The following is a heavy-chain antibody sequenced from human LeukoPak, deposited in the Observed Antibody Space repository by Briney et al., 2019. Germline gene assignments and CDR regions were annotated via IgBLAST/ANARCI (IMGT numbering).Heavy chain of an antibody. J-gene: IGHJ4*02. CDR3: AKDVGLVTARFYSFDY. CDR1: GFTFSTYG. D-gene: IGHD2-21*02. Sequence: GGSLRLSCAGSGFTFSTYGMSWVRQAPGKGLEWVSSISGSGRTTYYADSVKGRFTISSDNSKNTLLLQMNSLRAEDTALYYCAKDVGLVTARFYSFDYWGQGTLVTVSS. CDR2: ISGSGRTT. V-gene: IGHV3-23*01.